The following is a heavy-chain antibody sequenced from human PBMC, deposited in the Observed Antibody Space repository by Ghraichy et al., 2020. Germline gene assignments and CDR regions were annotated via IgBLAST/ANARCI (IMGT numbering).Heavy chain of an antibody. V-gene: IGHV2-5*02. Sequence: SGPTLVKPTQTLTLTCTFSGFSLSTSGVGVGWIRQPPGKALEWLALIYWDDDKRYSPSLKSRLTITKDTSKNQVVLTMTNMDPVDTATYYCAHRGYSSSREVYYFDYWGQGTLVTVSS. CDR1: GFSLSTSGVG. J-gene: IGHJ4*02. D-gene: IGHD6-13*01. CDR3: AHRGYSSSREVYYFDY. CDR2: IYWDDDK.